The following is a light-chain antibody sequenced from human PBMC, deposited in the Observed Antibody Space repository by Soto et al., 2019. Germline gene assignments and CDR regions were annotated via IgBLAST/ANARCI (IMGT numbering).Light chain of an antibody. CDR3: QQRGNWPSIT. V-gene: IGKV3-11*01. CDR2: DAS. Sequence: EIVLTQSPATLSLSPGERATLSCRASQSVSRYLAWYQQKPGQAPRLLIYDASNRATGIPARFSGSGSGTDFTLTISSLEPEDFAVYYCQQRGNWPSITFGQGTRLETK. J-gene: IGKJ5*01. CDR1: QSVSRY.